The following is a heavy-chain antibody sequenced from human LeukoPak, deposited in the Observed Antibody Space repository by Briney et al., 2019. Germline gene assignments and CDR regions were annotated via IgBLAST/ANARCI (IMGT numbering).Heavy chain of an antibody. CDR1: GFTFSSYA. Sequence: GGSLRLSCAASGFTFSSYAMSWVRQAPGKGLEWVSAISGSGGSTYYADSVKGRFTISRDNSKNTLYLQMNSLRAEDTAVYYCAKDHEYSSSSSYTLWGQGTLVTVSS. CDR2: ISGSGGST. D-gene: IGHD6-6*01. V-gene: IGHV3-23*01. J-gene: IGHJ4*02. CDR3: AKDHEYSSSSSYTL.